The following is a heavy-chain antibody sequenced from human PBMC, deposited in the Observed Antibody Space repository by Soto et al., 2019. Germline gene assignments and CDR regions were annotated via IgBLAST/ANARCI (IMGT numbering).Heavy chain of an antibody. D-gene: IGHD3-22*01. Sequence: GASVKVSCKASGYTFSNYGITWVRQAPGQGLEWMGRMNANSGNTSYAQKFQGRVTMTRNTSISTAYMELSSLRSEDTAVYYCARDDSSGYYYPFDYWGQGTLVTVSS. CDR2: MNANSGNT. CDR1: GYTFSNYG. CDR3: ARDDSSGYYYPFDY. J-gene: IGHJ4*02. V-gene: IGHV1-8*02.